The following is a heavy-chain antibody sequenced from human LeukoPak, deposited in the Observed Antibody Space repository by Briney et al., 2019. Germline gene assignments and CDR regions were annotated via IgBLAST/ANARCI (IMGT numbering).Heavy chain of an antibody. D-gene: IGHD3-3*01. Sequence: GGSLRLSCAASGFTFSSYSMNWVRQAPGKGLEWVSYISSSSSTIYYADSVKARFTISRDNAKNSLYLQMNSLRAEDTAVYYCARESVMEYDFWSGYSRYYFDYWGQGTLVTVSS. CDR2: ISSSSSTI. J-gene: IGHJ4*02. V-gene: IGHV3-48*01. CDR1: GFTFSSYS. CDR3: ARESVMEYDFWSGYSRYYFDY.